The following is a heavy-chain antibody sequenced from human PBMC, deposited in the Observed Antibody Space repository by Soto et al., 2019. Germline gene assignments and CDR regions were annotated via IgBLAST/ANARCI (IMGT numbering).Heavy chain of an antibody. J-gene: IGHJ6*02. V-gene: IGHV4-30-4*01. Sequence: SETLSLTCTVSGGSISSGDYYWSWIRQPPGKGLEWIGYIYYSGSTYYNPSLKSRVTISVDTSKNQFSLKLSSVTAADTAVYYCARVRIYYYGMAVWGQGTTVTVSS. CDR3: ARVRIYYYGMAV. CDR2: IYYSGST. CDR1: GGSISSGDYY.